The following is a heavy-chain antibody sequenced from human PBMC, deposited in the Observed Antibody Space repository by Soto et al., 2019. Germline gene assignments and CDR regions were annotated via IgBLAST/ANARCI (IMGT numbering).Heavy chain of an antibody. Sequence: GGSLRLSCAASGFTFSSYAMSWVRQAPGKGLEWVSAISGSGGSTYYADSVKGRFTISRDNSKNTLYLQMNSLRAEDTAVYYCAKDPYCSSTSCYKGGWFDPWGQGTLVTVSS. J-gene: IGHJ5*02. D-gene: IGHD2-2*01. V-gene: IGHV3-23*01. CDR2: ISGSGGST. CDR3: AKDPYCSSTSCYKGGWFDP. CDR1: GFTFSSYA.